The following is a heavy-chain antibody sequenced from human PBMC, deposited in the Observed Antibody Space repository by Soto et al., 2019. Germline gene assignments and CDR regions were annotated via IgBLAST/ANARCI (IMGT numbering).Heavy chain of an antibody. Sequence: QVQLVQSGAEEKKPGASVKVSCKASGYTFTSYAMHWVRQAPGQRLEWMGWINAGNGNTKYSQKFQGRVTITRDTSASTAHMELSSLRSDDTAVYYCVSESYGGEFDYWRQGTLVTVSS. V-gene: IGHV1-3*05. CDR2: INAGNGNT. CDR1: GYTFTSYA. D-gene: IGHD4-17*01. CDR3: VSESYGGEFDY. J-gene: IGHJ4*02.